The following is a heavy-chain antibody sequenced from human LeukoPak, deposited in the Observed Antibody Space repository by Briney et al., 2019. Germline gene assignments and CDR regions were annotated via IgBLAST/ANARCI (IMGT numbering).Heavy chain of an antibody. D-gene: IGHD3-10*01. Sequence: ASVKVSCQASGYSFTGEYIHGVRQAPGQGLEWMGIISPSVGTTTYAQKLEDRVTMTRDTSTTTVYMELRSLRSEDTAVYYCARIGSDGSGSEGFDPWGQGTLVTVSS. CDR2: ISPSVGTT. CDR3: ARIGSDGSGSEGFDP. V-gene: IGHV1-46*04. J-gene: IGHJ5*02. CDR1: GYSFTGEY.